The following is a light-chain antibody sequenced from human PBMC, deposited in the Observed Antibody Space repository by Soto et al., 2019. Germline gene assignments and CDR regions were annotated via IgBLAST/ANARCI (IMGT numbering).Light chain of an antibody. J-gene: IGLJ1*01. Sequence: QSVLAQPHSVSGSPGQSVTTSCTGTSSDVGAYNYVSWYQQHPGKAPKLMTYDVSKRPSGVPDRFSGSKSGNTASLTISGLQAEDEADYYCCSYADNYSYVFGTGTKVTVL. V-gene: IGLV2-11*01. CDR2: DVS. CDR3: CSYADNYSYV. CDR1: SSDVGAYNY.